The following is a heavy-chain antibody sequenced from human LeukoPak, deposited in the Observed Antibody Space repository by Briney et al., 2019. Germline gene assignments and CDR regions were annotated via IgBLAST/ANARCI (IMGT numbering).Heavy chain of an antibody. CDR2: IYSGGST. CDR3: ARGSKRAQAFDI. CDR1: GFTVSSNY. Sequence: QAGGSLRLSCAASGFTVSSNYMSWVRQAPVKGLEWVSVIYSGGSTYYADSVKGRFTISRDNSKNTLYLQMNSLRAEDTAVYYCARGSKRAQAFDIWGQGTMVTVSS. J-gene: IGHJ3*02. V-gene: IGHV3-66*01.